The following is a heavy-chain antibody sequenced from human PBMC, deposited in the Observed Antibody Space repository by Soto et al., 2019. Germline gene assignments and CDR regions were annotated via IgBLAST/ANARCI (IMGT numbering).Heavy chain of an antibody. CDR1: GGSFSGYY. CDR2: INHSGST. V-gene: IGHV4-34*01. Sequence: QVQLQQWGAGLLKPSETLSLTCAVYGGSFSGYYWSWIRQPPGKGLEWIGEINHSGSTNYNPSLKSRVTISVDTSKNQFSLKLSSVTAADTAVYYCARGIRAVAGGQYFQHWGQGTLVTVSS. CDR3: ARGIRAVAGGQYFQH. J-gene: IGHJ1*01. D-gene: IGHD6-19*01.